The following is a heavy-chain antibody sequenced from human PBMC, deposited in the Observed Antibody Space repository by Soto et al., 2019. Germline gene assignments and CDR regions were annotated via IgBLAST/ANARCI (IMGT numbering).Heavy chain of an antibody. CDR1: GFTFSSYS. J-gene: IGHJ3*02. D-gene: IGHD6-6*01. Sequence: EVQLVESGGGLVKPGGSLRLSCAASGFTFSSYSMNWVRQAPGKGLEWVSSISSSSSYIYYADSVKGRFTISRDNAKNSLDMQMTSLRAEDTAVYYCAREGEAARPGDALDILGQGTIVTVSS. CDR2: ISSSSSYI. CDR3: AREGEAARPGDALDI. V-gene: IGHV3-21*01.